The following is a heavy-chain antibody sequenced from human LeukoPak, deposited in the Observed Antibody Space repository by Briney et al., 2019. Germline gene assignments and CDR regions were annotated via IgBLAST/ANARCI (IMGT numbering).Heavy chain of an antibody. CDR3: ARGLWFGESPNFDY. J-gene: IGHJ4*02. D-gene: IGHD3-10*01. V-gene: IGHV4-34*01. Sequence: SETLSLTCAAYGGSFSGYYWSWIRQPPGKGLEWIGEINHSGSTNYNPSLKSRVTISVDTSKNQFSLKLSSVTAADTAVYYCARGLWFGESPNFDYWGQGTLVTVSS. CDR1: GGSFSGYY. CDR2: INHSGST.